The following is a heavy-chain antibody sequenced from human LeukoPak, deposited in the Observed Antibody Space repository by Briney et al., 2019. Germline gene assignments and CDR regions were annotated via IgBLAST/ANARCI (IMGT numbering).Heavy chain of an antibody. D-gene: IGHD4-17*01. CDR3: ARDLVTVTKGFDI. CDR1: ADSFSSHY. CDR2: ISYIGST. V-gene: IGHV4-59*11. J-gene: IGHJ3*02. Sequence: SETLSLTCALSADSFSSHYWTWIPQPPGKGLEWIGYISYIGSTNYNPSLKSRVTISIDTSKNQFSLKLSSVTAADTAVYYCARDLVTVTKGFDIWGQGTMVSVSS.